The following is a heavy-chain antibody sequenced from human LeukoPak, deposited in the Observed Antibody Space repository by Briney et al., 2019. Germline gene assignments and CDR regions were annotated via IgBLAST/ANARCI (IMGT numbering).Heavy chain of an antibody. J-gene: IGHJ4*02. D-gene: IGHD5-12*01. CDR3: ARLTHGGSGFEYEMVDWYFDY. CDR2: IYYSGST. V-gene: IGHV4-59*08. Sequence: SETLSLTCTVSGGSISSYYWSWIRQPPGKGLEWIGYIYYSGSTNYNPSLKSRVTISVDTSKNQFSLKLSSVTAADTAVYYCARLTHGGSGFEYEMVDWYFDYWGQGTLVTVSS. CDR1: GGSISSYY.